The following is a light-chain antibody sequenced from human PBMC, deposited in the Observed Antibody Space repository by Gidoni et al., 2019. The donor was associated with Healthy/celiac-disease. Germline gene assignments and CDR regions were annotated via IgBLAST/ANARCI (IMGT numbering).Light chain of an antibody. CDR1: QSISSW. CDR3: QQYNSYSPGMCS. V-gene: IGKV1-5*03. CDR2: KAS. Sequence: DIQMTQSPSTLSASVGDRVTITCRASQSISSWLAWYQQKPGKAPKLLIYKASSLESGVPSRFSGSGSGTEFTLTISSLHPDDFATYYCQQYNSYSPGMCSFXXXTKLEIK. J-gene: IGKJ2*04.